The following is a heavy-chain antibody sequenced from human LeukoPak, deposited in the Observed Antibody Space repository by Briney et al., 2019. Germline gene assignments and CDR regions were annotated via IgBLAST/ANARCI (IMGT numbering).Heavy chain of an antibody. CDR2: MNPNNGNT. V-gene: IGHV1-8*03. Sequence: ASVKVSCKASGYTFTSYDINWLRQATGQGLEWMGWMNPNNGNTGYAQKFQGRVTITRNTSISTAYMELSSLRSEDTAVYYCARGRSNDFWSGLVLFAFDIWGQGTMVTVSS. J-gene: IGHJ3*02. CDR3: ARGRSNDFWSGLVLFAFDI. D-gene: IGHD3-3*01. CDR1: GYTFTSYD.